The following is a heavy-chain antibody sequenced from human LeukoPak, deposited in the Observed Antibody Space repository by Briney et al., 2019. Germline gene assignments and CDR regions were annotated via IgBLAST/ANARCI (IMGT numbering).Heavy chain of an antibody. J-gene: IGHJ6*02. Sequence: GGSLRRSCAASGFTFSDYNMNWVRQAPGKGLEWVSYITNGGSTIHHADSVKGRFTISRDNAKKTLNLQMNSLRAEDTAVYYCARSIGLTGGGVDVWGQGTTVTVSS. CDR3: ARSIGLTGGGVDV. V-gene: IGHV3-11*01. D-gene: IGHD3-9*01. CDR2: ITNGGSTI. CDR1: GFTFSDYN.